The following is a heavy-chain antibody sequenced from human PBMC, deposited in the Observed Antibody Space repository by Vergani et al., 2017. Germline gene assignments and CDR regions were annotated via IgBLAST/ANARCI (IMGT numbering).Heavy chain of an antibody. Sequence: QVQLVQSGAEVKKPGASVKVSCKASGYTFTGYYMHWVRQAPGQGLEWMGWINPNSGGTNYEQKFQGRVTMTRDTSISTAYMELSRLRSDDTAVYYCARDISGYYGSGSYYNSRWFDPWGQGTLVTVSS. CDR2: INPNSGGT. J-gene: IGHJ5*02. D-gene: IGHD3-10*01. CDR1: GYTFTGYY. CDR3: ARDISGYYGSGSYYNSRWFDP. V-gene: IGHV1-2*02.